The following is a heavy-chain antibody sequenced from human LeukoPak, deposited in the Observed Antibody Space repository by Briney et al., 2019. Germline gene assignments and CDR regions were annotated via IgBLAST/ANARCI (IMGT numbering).Heavy chain of an antibody. CDR2: INHSGST. CDR1: GGSFSGYY. V-gene: IGHV4-34*10. J-gene: IGHJ2*01. Sequence: SETLSLTCAAYGGSFSGYYWSWIRQPPGKGLEWIGEINHSGSTNYNPSLKSRVTMSVDTSKNQFSLNLSSLTAADAAVYYCARYSLVASGWHFDLWGRGTLVTVSS. D-gene: IGHD5-12*01. CDR3: ARYSLVASGWHFDL.